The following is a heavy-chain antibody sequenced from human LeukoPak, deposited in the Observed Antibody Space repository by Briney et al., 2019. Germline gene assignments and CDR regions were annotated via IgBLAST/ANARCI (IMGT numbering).Heavy chain of an antibody. J-gene: IGHJ5*02. D-gene: IGHD1-26*01. CDR2: IYYSGST. Sequence: SETLSLTCTVSGGSISSSGYYWGWIRQPPGKGLEWTASIYYSGSTYYNPSLKSRVTISVDTSRNQLSLKLSSLTAADTAVYYCARHEYSGSYYGLSWFDPWGQGTLVTVSS. CDR3: ARHEYSGSYYGLSWFDP. CDR1: GGSISSSGYY. V-gene: IGHV4-39*01.